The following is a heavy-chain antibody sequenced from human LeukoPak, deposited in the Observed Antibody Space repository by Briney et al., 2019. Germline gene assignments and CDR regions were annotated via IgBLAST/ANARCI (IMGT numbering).Heavy chain of an antibody. CDR3: ARALEAYYNVYSAF. D-gene: IGHD2-21*01. CDR2: INQDGNEK. CDR1: VFTFTSSW. J-gene: IGHJ4*02. V-gene: IGHV3-7*01. Sequence: PGGSLTLSRAASVFTFTSSWMSWVRQAPGKGLEWVANINQDGNEKYYVKSVEGRFTISRDNAENSLYLQLNNLRVEDTGIFYCARALEAYYNVYSAFWSQGALVTVSS.